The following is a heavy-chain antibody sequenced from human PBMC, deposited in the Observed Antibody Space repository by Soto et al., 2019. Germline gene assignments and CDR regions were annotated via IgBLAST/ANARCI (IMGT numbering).Heavy chain of an antibody. V-gene: IGHV3-48*02. CDR1: GFTFSLYS. CDR3: ARAVTWGLDV. D-gene: IGHD3-10*01. J-gene: IGHJ6*02. Sequence: EVQLVESGGGLVQPGGSLRLSCAASGFTFSLYSMIWVRQAPGKGLEWVSYISRSSTGIHYADSVKGRFTISRDDPTNSMHLQMNSLRDGDTAVYYCARAVTWGLDVWGQGTTVSISS. CDR2: ISRSSTGI.